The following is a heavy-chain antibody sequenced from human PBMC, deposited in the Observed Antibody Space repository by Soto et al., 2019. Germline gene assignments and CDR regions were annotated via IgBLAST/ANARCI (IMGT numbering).Heavy chain of an antibody. D-gene: IGHD5-12*01. CDR3: ARDGDGYNK. Sequence: QVQLQESGPGLVKPSETLSLTCSVSGGSVTSGSYYWSWIRQPPGKGLEWIGYIYSSGGTSYNPSPKGSVTISVDTSNNQFSLKLTSVTDADTAVYYCARDGDGYNKWGQGTLVTVSS. V-gene: IGHV4-61*01. J-gene: IGHJ4*02. CDR1: GGSVTSGSYY. CDR2: IYSSGGT.